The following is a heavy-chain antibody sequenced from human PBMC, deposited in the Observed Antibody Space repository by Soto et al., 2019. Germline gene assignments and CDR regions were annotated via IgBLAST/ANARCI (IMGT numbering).Heavy chain of an antibody. Sequence: QVQLQQWGAGLLKPSETLSLTCAVYGGSFSGYYWSWIRQPPGKGLEWIGEINHSGSTNYNPSLKSRVTLSVDTSKNQFSLKLSSVTAADTAVYYCARAHVDIVATPNFDYWGQGTLVTVSS. D-gene: IGHD5-12*01. J-gene: IGHJ4*02. CDR2: INHSGST. CDR3: ARAHVDIVATPNFDY. V-gene: IGHV4-34*01. CDR1: GGSFSGYY.